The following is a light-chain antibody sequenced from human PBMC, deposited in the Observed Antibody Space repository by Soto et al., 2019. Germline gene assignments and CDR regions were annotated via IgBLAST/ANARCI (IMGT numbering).Light chain of an antibody. V-gene: IGKV3-11*01. CDR1: QSVGGF. Sequence: EIVLTQSPATLSLSPGERATLSCRASQSVGGFLAWYQQRSGQTPRLLIYDASKRAPAIPARFSGSGSGTDFTLTISSLEPEDFAVYYCQHRSNWLGTFGPGTKVDIK. CDR3: QHRSNWLGT. CDR2: DAS. J-gene: IGKJ3*01.